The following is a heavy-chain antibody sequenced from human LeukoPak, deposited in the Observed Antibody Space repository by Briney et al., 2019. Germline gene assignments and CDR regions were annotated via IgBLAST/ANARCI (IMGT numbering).Heavy chain of an antibody. CDR1: GFTFSSYA. D-gene: IGHD3-22*01. Sequence: GGSLRLSCAASGFTFSSYAMHWVRQAPGKGLEWVAVISYDGSNKYYADSVKGRFTISRDNSKNTLYLQMNSLRAEDTAVYYCAKSTPYDSSGYFDYWGQGTLVTVSS. V-gene: IGHV3-30*04. J-gene: IGHJ4*02. CDR2: ISYDGSNK. CDR3: AKSTPYDSSGYFDY.